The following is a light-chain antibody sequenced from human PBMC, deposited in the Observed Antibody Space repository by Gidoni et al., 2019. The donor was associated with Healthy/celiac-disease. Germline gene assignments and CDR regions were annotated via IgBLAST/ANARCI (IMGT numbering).Light chain of an antibody. CDR1: QGISRY. V-gene: IGKV1-9*01. Sequence: DIQLTQSPSFLSASVGDRVTSTCRASQGISRYLAWYQQKPGKAPKLLIYAASTLQSGVPSRFSGSRSGTEVTLTISSMQPEDFATYYCQQLNSYPPLTFGGGTKVEIK. J-gene: IGKJ4*01. CDR2: AAS. CDR3: QQLNSYPPLT.